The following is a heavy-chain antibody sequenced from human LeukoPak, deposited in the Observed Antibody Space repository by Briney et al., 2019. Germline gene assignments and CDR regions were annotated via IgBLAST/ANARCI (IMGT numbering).Heavy chain of an antibody. V-gene: IGHV4-39*07. J-gene: IGHJ4*02. CDR2: IYYSVTT. CDR1: GGSISSSDYY. Sequence: SETLSLTCTVSGGSISSSDYYWGWIRQPPGKGLEWIGSIYYSVTTYYNPSLKSRVTISMDTSKNQFSLRLSSVTAADTAVYYCARDADYDTLTGYSGFDYWGQGTLVPVSS. D-gene: IGHD3-9*01. CDR3: ARDADYDTLTGYSGFDY.